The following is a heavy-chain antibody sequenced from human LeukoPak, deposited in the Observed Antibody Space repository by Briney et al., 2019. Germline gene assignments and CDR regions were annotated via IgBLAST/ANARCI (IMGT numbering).Heavy chain of an antibody. CDR2: ISGYGDYT. CDR3: ATSPDIEASGTLYYLDY. CDR1: GFTFRSYG. Sequence: GGSLRLSCAGSGFTFRSYGMSWVRQAPGKGLEWVSSISGYGDYTYNADSVQGRFTISRDNSKNTLYLQMNSLRAEDAAIYYCATSPDIEASGTLYYLDYWGQGTLVAVSS. V-gene: IGHV3-23*01. D-gene: IGHD1-14*01. J-gene: IGHJ4*02.